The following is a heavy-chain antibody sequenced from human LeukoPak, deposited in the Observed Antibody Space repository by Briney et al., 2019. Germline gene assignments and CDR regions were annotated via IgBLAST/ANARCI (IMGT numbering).Heavy chain of an antibody. D-gene: IGHD3-22*01. Sequence: GGSLRLSCAASGFTVSSNYMSWVRQAPGKGLEWVSVIYSGGSTYYADSVKGRFTISRDNSKNTLYLQMNSLRAEDTAVYYCARDPPYYYDSSGYHYWGQGTLVTVSS. V-gene: IGHV3-66*01. CDR2: IYSGGST. CDR1: GFTVSSNY. J-gene: IGHJ4*02. CDR3: ARDPPYYYDSSGYHY.